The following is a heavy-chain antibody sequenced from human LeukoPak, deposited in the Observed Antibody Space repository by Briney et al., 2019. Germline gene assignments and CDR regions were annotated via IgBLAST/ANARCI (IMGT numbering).Heavy chain of an antibody. V-gene: IGHV1-2*02. J-gene: IGHJ1*01. CDR1: GYTFTGYY. CDR3: ARALFNNYYDSSGDAEYFRH. CDR2: INPNSGGT. D-gene: IGHD3-22*01. Sequence: ASVKVSCKASGYTFTGYYMHWVRQAPGQGLEWMGWINPNSGGTNYAQKFQGRVTMTRDTSISTAYMELSRLRSDDTAVYYCARALFNNYYDSSGDAEYFRHWGQGTLVTVSS.